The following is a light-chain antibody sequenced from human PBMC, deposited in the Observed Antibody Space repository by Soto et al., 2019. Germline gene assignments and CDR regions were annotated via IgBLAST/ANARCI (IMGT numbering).Light chain of an antibody. CDR3: QQYGSSGT. Sequence: IVLTQSPGTLSLSPWERATLSCRASQSIGDTLAWYQQKPGQAPRLLIYGASSRVTGFPARFSGSGSGTDFTLTISRLEPEDFAVYYCQQYGSSGTFGQGTKVDIK. J-gene: IGKJ1*01. CDR1: QSIGDT. V-gene: IGKV3-20*01. CDR2: GAS.